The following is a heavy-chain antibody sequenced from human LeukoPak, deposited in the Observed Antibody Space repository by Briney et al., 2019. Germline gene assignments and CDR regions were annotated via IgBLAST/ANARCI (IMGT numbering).Heavy chain of an antibody. Sequence: GGSLRLSCAASGFSISSYWMTWVRQAPGKGLEWVSAIGSGGTTYYTDSVKGRFTISRDNSKTTLYLQMSSLRAEDTAVYYCAKRDTTMAKGAFDIWGQGTTVTVSS. D-gene: IGHD5-18*01. V-gene: IGHV3-23*01. J-gene: IGHJ3*02. CDR3: AKRDTTMAKGAFDI. CDR2: IGSGGTT. CDR1: GFSISSYW.